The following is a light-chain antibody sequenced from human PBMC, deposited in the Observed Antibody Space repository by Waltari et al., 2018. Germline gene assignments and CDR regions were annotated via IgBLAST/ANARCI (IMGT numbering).Light chain of an antibody. CDR2: DVT. Sequence: QSAPTHTASVSGSPGRSITVSCTGSSSDLGGYTYVTCYQQHPGKAPKLMIYDVTERPSGVSNRFSGSKAGNTASLTISGLQAEDEADYYCNSYTIRGTWVFGGGTKLTVL. CDR1: SSDLGGYTY. CDR3: NSYTIRGTWV. J-gene: IGLJ3*02. V-gene: IGLV2-14*03.